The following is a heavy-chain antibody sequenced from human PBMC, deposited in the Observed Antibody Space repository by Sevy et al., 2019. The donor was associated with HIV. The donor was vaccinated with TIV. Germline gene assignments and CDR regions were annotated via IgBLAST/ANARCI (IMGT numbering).Heavy chain of an antibody. CDR1: GFTFGDYA. CDR2: IRSKAYGGTT. V-gene: IGHV3-49*03. J-gene: IGHJ4*02. CDR3: TRLTEGYYDSSGYYSDGPTLFDY. D-gene: IGHD3-22*01. Sequence: GGSLRLSCTASGFTFGDYAMSWFRQAPGKGLEWVGFIRSKAYGGTTEYAASVKGRFTISRDDSKSIAYLQMNSLKTEDTAVYYCTRLTEGYYDSSGYYSDGPTLFDYWGQGTLVTVSS.